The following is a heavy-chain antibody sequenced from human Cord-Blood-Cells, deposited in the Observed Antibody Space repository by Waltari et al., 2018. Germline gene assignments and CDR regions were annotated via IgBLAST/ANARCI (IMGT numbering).Heavy chain of an antibody. J-gene: IGHJ4*02. CDR2: SSSHGSTI. Sequence: EVQLVESGGGLVQPGGSLRLSCAASGFTFSSYEMKWVRQAPGKGREGDSYSSSHGSTIYYADSVKGGFTISGDNAKNSLYLQRNSLGAEDTAVYYCARGCSGGSCYFDYWDQGTLVTVSS. CDR3: ARGCSGGSCYFDY. V-gene: IGHV3-48*03. CDR1: GFTFSSYE. D-gene: IGHD2-15*01.